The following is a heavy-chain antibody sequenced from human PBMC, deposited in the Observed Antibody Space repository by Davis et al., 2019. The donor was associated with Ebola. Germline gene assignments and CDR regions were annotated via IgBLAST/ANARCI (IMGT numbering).Heavy chain of an antibody. J-gene: IGHJ4*02. CDR3: ASYSRDGYIDYDY. CDR1: GFTFSSYW. CDR2: IKQDGSEK. Sequence: GESLKISCSASGFTFSSYWMSLVRQAPGKGLEWVANIKQDGSEKYYVDSVNGRFTISRDNAKNSLYLQMKSLRAEDTAVYYCASYSRDGYIDYDYWGQGTLVTVSS. V-gene: IGHV3-7*01. D-gene: IGHD5-24*01.